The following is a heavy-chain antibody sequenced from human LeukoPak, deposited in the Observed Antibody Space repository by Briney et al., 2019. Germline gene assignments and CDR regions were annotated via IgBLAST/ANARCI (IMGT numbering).Heavy chain of an antibody. Sequence: GGSLRLSCAASGFTFSSFWMSWVRQAPGKGLEWVSGISGSGGSTNYADSVKGRFTISRDNSKNTLYMQMNYLGAEDTAVYYCAKAYSSGWYYFDYWGQGTLVTVSP. CDR1: GFTFSSFW. J-gene: IGHJ4*02. V-gene: IGHV3-23*01. CDR3: AKAYSSGWYYFDY. CDR2: ISGSGGST. D-gene: IGHD6-19*01.